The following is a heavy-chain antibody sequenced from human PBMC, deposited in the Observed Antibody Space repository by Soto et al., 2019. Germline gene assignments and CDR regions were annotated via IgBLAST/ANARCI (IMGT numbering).Heavy chain of an antibody. CDR2: INHSGST. CDR3: ARRGGGGYGDYSD. J-gene: IGHJ4*02. CDR1: GGSFSGYY. Sequence: QVQLQQWGAGLLKPSETLSLTCAVYGGSFSGYYWSWIRQPPGKGLEWMGEINHSGSTNYNPSLKSRVTISVDTSKNQVSLKLSSVTAADTAVYYCARRGGGGYGDYSDWGQGTLVTVSS. V-gene: IGHV4-34*01. D-gene: IGHD4-17*01.